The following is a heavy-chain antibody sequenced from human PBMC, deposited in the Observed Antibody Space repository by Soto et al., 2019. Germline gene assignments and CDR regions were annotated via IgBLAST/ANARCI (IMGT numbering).Heavy chain of an antibody. V-gene: IGHV4-59*12. CDR2: IYHSGST. J-gene: IGHJ5*02. CDR3: ARVPDR. Sequence: SETLSLTCTVSGGPITNSWSWIRQVPGKGLEWIGYIYHSGSTYYNPSLKSRVTISVDRSKNQFSLKLSSVTAADTAVYYCARVPDRWGQGTLVTVSS. CDR1: GGPITNS. D-gene: IGHD2-2*01.